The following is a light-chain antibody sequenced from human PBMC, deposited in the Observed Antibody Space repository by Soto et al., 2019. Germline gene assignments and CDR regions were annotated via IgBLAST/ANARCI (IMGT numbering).Light chain of an antibody. Sequence: DVVMTQSPLSLTVTLGQPASISCRSSQGLVYSDGNIYLNWFHQRPGQSPRRVIYQVSNRDPGVPDRFSGSGSGTDFTLKISRVEAEDVGVYYCMQGTHWPFSFGPGTKVDIK. CDR3: MQGTHWPFS. V-gene: IGKV2-30*01. J-gene: IGKJ3*01. CDR2: QVS. CDR1: QGLVYSDGNIY.